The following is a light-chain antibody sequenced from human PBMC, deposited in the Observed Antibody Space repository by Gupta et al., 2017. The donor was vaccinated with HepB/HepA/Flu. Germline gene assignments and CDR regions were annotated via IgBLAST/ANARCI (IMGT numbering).Light chain of an antibody. CDR2: AVS. V-gene: IGKV1-39*01. Sequence: DIQMTQSPSSLSASVGDRVTITCRASQSISSYLNWYQQKPGKAPKFLIYAVSSLQSGVPSRFSGSGSGTDFTLTISSLQPEDFATYYCQQCYSIPLTFGGGTKVEIK. J-gene: IGKJ4*01. CDR1: QSISSY. CDR3: QQCYSIPLT.